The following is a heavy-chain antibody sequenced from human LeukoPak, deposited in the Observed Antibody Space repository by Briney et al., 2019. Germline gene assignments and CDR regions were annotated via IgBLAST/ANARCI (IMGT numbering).Heavy chain of an antibody. CDR3: TAGLGKTDDDS. CDR1: GFNFNDAW. V-gene: IGHV3-15*01. Sequence: PGGSLRLSCEGSGFNFNDAWMSWIRQAPGKGVEWVGRVRTTAEGETTDYGAPVRGRFIISRDDSKSMVYLQMNRLETEDTAIYYCTAGLGKTDDDSWGQGTLVTVSS. CDR2: VRTTAEGETT. J-gene: IGHJ4*02. D-gene: IGHD4-11*01.